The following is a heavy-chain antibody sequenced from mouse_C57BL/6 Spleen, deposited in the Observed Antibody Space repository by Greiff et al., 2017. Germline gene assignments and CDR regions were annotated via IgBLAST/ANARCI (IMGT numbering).Heavy chain of an antibody. D-gene: IGHD2-3*01. J-gene: IGHJ4*01. Sequence: EVKLMESEGGLVQPGSSMKLSCTASGFTFSDYYMAWVRQVPEKGLEWVANINYDGSSTYYLDSLKSRFIISRDNAKNILYLQMSSLKSEDTATYYCARDPGGYYEGAMDYWGQGTSVTVSS. CDR1: GFTFSDYY. CDR2: INYDGSST. CDR3: ARDPGGYYEGAMDY. V-gene: IGHV5-16*01.